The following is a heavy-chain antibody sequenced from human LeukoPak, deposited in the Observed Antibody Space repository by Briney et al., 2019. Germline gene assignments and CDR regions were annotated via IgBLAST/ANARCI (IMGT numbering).Heavy chain of an antibody. V-gene: IGHV1-2*02. CDR3: ASERADSYQIDY. CDR1: GYSLTGHY. J-gene: IGHJ4*02. D-gene: IGHD5-18*01. CDR2: INSYTGVT. Sequence: ASVKVSCKASGYSLTGHYMHWVRQAPGQGLEWMGCINSYTGVTNCAQKFQDRVTMTRDTSINTAYMTLSSLRSDDTALYYCASERADSYQIDYWGQGALVTVSS.